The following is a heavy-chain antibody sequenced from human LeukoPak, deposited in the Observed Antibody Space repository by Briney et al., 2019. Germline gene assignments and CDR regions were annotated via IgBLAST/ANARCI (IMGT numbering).Heavy chain of an antibody. D-gene: IGHD2-15*01. Sequence: ASVKVSCKASGYTFTSYATNWVRQAPGQGLEWMGWINTNTGNPTYAQGFTGRFVFSLDTSVGTAYLQISSLKAEDTAVYYCARACYCSGGSCSHYYYYGMDVWGQGTTVTVSS. J-gene: IGHJ6*02. V-gene: IGHV7-4-1*02. CDR2: INTNTGNP. CDR1: GYTFTSYA. CDR3: ARACYCSGGSCSHYYYYGMDV.